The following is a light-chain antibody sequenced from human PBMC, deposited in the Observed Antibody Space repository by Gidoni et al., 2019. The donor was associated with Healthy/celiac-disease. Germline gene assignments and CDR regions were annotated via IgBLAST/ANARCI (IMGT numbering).Light chain of an antibody. V-gene: IGLV2-14*01. Sequence: QSALTQPASVSGSPGQSITISCTGTSSDVGGYNYVSWYQQHPGKAPKLMIYEVSHRPSGVSNRFSGSKSGNTASLTISGLQAEDEADYYCSSYTSSSHAVFGGGTKLTVL. J-gene: IGLJ2*01. CDR2: EVS. CDR3: SSYTSSSHAV. CDR1: SSDVGGYNY.